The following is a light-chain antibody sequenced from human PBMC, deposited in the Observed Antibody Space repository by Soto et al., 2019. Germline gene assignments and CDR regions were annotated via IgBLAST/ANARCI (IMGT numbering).Light chain of an antibody. V-gene: IGKV1-9*01. CDR1: QGIRSY. CDR2: AAS. CDR3: QQLNSYPL. Sequence: IQLTQSPSSPFSSLGDRVTITCRASQGIRSYLAWYQQKPGKAPKLLIYAASTLQSGVPSRFSGSGSGTVFTLTISSMKPEDFATYYCQQLNSYPLFGQGTRLEIK. J-gene: IGKJ5*01.